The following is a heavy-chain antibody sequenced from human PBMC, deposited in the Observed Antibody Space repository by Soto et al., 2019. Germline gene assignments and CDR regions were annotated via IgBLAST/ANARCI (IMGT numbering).Heavy chain of an antibody. CDR1: GFTFSSYA. D-gene: IGHD3-10*01. Sequence: PGGSLRLSCAASGFTFSSYAMSWVRQAPGKGLGWVSAISGSGGSTYYADSVKGRFTISRDNSKNTLYLQMNSLRAEDTAVYYCAKVGWRYYGSGSPVDYWGQGTLVTVSS. CDR2: ISGSGGST. CDR3: AKVGWRYYGSGSPVDY. V-gene: IGHV3-23*01. J-gene: IGHJ4*02.